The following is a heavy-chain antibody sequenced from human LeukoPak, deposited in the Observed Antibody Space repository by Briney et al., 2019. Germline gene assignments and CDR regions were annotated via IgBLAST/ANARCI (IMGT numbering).Heavy chain of an antibody. D-gene: IGHD3-10*01. CDR2: IYHSGST. CDR3: ASRVPMVRLFDY. V-gene: IGHV4-4*02. CDR1: GGSISSSNW. Sequence: PSETLSLTCAVSGGSISSSNWWSWVRQPPGKGLEWIGEIYHSGSTNYNPSLKSRVTISVDKSKNQFSLKLSSVTAADTAVYYCASRVPMVRLFDYWGQGTLVTVSS. J-gene: IGHJ4*02.